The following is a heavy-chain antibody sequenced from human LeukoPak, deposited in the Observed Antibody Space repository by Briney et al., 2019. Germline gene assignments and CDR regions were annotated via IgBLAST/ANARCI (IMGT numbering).Heavy chain of an antibody. J-gene: IGHJ6*02. V-gene: IGHV1-8*01. CDR1: GYTFTSYD. Sequence: ASVKVSCKASGYTFTSYDINWVRQATGQGLEWMGWMNPKSDNRGYAQKFQGRVTMTRNTSISTAYMKLSRLRSEDTAVYYCGRVMDCSGGSCYSYYYGMDVWGQGTTVTVSS. D-gene: IGHD2-15*01. CDR2: MNPKSDNR. CDR3: GRVMDCSGGSCYSYYYGMDV.